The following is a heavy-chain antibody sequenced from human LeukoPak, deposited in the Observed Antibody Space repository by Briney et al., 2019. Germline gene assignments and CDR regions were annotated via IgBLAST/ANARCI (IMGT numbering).Heavy chain of an antibody. Sequence: WGSLRLSCAASGFTFSNAWRSWVRQAPGKGLEWVSLIYSGGSTYYADSVKGRFTISRDNSKNTLYLQMNSLRAEDTALYYCARGGRGYYDSSGYDEYFQHWGQGTLVTVSS. CDR2: IYSGGST. J-gene: IGHJ1*01. V-gene: IGHV3-66*01. CDR3: ARGGRGYYDSSGYDEYFQH. CDR1: GFTFSNAW. D-gene: IGHD3-22*01.